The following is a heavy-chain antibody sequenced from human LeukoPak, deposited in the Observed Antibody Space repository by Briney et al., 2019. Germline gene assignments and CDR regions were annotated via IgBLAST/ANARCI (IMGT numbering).Heavy chain of an antibody. CDR3: ARGGGDSSGYFDY. Sequence: GGSLRLSCAASGFTFSIYSMNWVHQAPGKGLEWVSSISSSSSYIYYADSVKGRFTIPRDKDKNSLYLQMNSLRAEDTAVYYCARGGGDSSGYFDYWGQGTLVTVSS. CDR2: ISSSSSYI. J-gene: IGHJ4*02. CDR1: GFTFSIYS. D-gene: IGHD3-22*01. V-gene: IGHV3-21*01.